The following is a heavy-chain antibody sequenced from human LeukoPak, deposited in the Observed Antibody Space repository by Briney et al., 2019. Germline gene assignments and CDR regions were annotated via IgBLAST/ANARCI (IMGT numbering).Heavy chain of an antibody. CDR1: GGSISSYY. CDR3: ATLTTVVTAYYFDH. J-gene: IGHJ4*02. Sequence: SQTLSLTCTVSGGSISSYYRSWIRQPPGKGREWIGSIYHSGRTDYNPSLKSRVTISLDKSKTQFSLKLTAVTAADTAYFSFATLTTVVTAYYFDHWGQGTLVTVSS. D-gene: IGHD4-23*01. V-gene: IGHV4-4*09. CDR2: IYHSGRT.